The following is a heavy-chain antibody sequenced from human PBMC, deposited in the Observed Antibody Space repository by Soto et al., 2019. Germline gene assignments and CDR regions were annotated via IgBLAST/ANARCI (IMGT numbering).Heavy chain of an antibody. J-gene: IGHJ6*02. CDR3: AKIKLLDFFFTNLDVYDMDV. Sequence: EVQLVESGGGLVQPGGSLRLSCAASGFTLSNDAVNWVRQAPGKGLEWVSYISSDSRYIYYGDSVKGRITISRDNARNSMNIKMNTLRDEDTDVYYCAKIKLLDFFFTNLDVYDMDVWGQGTRVTLYS. D-gene: IGHD6-19*01. V-gene: IGHV3-48*02. CDR2: ISSDSRYI. CDR1: GFTLSNDA.